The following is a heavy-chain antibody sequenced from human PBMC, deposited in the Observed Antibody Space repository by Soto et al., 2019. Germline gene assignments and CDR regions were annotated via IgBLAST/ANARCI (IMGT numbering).Heavy chain of an antibody. Sequence: QVQLVESGGGVVQPGRSLRLSCAASGFTFSSYGMHWVRQAPGKGLEWVAVIWYDGSNKYYADSVKGRFTISRDNSKKTLYLQMNSLRAEDTAVYYCARDPRYYDSSGPPDYWGQGTLVTVSS. CDR3: ARDPRYYDSSGPPDY. D-gene: IGHD3-22*01. CDR1: GFTFSSYG. V-gene: IGHV3-33*01. J-gene: IGHJ4*02. CDR2: IWYDGSNK.